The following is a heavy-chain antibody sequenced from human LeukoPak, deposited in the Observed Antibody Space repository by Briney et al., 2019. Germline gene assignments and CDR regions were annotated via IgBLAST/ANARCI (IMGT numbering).Heavy chain of an antibody. D-gene: IGHD6-6*01. Sequence: PGGSLRLSCAASGFIFSIYWMSWVRQAPGKGLEWVANINQDESKKYYVASVEGRFTISRDNAKNSLYLQMDSLRAEDTALYYCALGAYSSSPSWGQGTLVTVSS. J-gene: IGHJ5*02. CDR3: ALGAYSSSPS. V-gene: IGHV3-7*01. CDR2: INQDESKK. CDR1: GFIFSIYW.